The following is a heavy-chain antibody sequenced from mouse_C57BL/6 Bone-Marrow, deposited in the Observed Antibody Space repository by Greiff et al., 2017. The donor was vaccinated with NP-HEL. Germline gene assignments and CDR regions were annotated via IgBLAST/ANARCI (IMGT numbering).Heavy chain of an antibody. J-gene: IGHJ2*01. Sequence: VQLQQPGAELVMPGASVKLSCKASGYTFTSYWMHWVKQRPGQGLEWIGEIDPSDSYTNYNQKFKGKSTLTVDKSSSTAYMQLSSLTSEDFAVYYCARDPFDYWGQGTTLTVSS. CDR3: ARDPFDY. V-gene: IGHV1-69*01. CDR2: IDPSDSYT. CDR1: GYTFTSYW.